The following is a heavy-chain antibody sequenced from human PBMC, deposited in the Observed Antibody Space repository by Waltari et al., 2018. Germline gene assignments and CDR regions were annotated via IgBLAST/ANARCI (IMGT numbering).Heavy chain of an antibody. CDR2: ISSSSSTI. V-gene: IGHV3-48*01. J-gene: IGHJ6*02. CDR3: ARATGTKPSDYYYYGMDV. Sequence: EVQLVESGGGLVQPGGSISPSCSASGFTFTPYCITWFRQAPGKGLEWVSYISSSSSTIYYADSVKGRFTISRDNAKNSLYLQMNSLRAEDTAVYYCARATGTKPSDYYYYGMDVWGQGTTVTVSS. CDR1: GFTFTPYC. D-gene: IGHD1-1*01.